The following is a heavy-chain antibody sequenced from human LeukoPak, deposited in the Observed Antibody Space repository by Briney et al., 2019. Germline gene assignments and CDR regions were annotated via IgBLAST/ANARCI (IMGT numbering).Heavy chain of an antibody. Sequence: SVKVSCKASGGTFSSYAISWVRQAPGQGLEWMGGIIPIFGTANYAQKFQGRVTITADESTSTAYMELSSLRSEDTAVYYCAGGYYDSSGYLYWGQGTLITVSS. CDR2: IIPIFGTA. CDR1: GGTFSSYA. CDR3: AGGYYDSSGYLY. V-gene: IGHV1-69*13. J-gene: IGHJ4*02. D-gene: IGHD3-22*01.